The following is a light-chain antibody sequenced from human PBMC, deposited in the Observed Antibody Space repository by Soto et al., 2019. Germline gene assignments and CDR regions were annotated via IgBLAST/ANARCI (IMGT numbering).Light chain of an antibody. CDR1: QSVANF. CDR3: QQYNILST. CDR2: DAS. V-gene: IGKV1-5*01. J-gene: IGKJ1*01. Sequence: QMSQSLSAVSAFIGDRVTITCRASQSVANFLNWYQQKPGKAPEVLIYDASTLESGVPTRFSGSGSGTEFTLTISSLHPDDFATYYCQQYNILSTFGQGTK.